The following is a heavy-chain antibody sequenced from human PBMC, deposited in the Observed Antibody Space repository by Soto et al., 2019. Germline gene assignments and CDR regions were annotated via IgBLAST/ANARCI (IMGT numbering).Heavy chain of an antibody. CDR3: ARLGGPPVTTALYYYYGMDV. D-gene: IGHD4-17*01. J-gene: IGHJ6*02. V-gene: IGHV1-69*13. CDR2: IIPIFGTA. Sequence: SVKVSCKASGGTFSSYAISWVRQAPGQGLEWMGGIIPIFGTANYAQKFQGRVTITADESTSTAYMELSSLRSEDTAVYYCARLGGPPVTTALYYYYGMDVWGQGTTVTVSS. CDR1: GGTFSSYA.